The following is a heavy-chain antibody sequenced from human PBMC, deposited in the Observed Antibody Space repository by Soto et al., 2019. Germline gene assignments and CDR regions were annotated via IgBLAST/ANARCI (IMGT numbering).Heavy chain of an antibody. CDR3: AHSDCSSTSCYKVWFDS. Sequence: SCPTLVNPTQTLTLTCTFSGFSLTTNGVGXGWIRQPPGKALEWLALIYWDDDKRFSPSLKTRLTITKDTSRNQVVLRMTNMDPVDTATYYCAHSDCSSTSCYKVWFDSWGQGTPVTVSS. D-gene: IGHD2-2*02. J-gene: IGHJ5*01. CDR1: GFSLTTNGVG. V-gene: IGHV2-5*02. CDR2: IYWDDDK.